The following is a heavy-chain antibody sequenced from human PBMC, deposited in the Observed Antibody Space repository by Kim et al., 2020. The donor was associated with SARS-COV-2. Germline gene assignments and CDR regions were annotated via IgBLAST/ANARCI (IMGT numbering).Heavy chain of an antibody. V-gene: IGHV6-1*01. J-gene: IGHJ4*02. Sequence: YAVSVKSRITITPDTSKNQFSLQLNSVTPEDTAVYFCARDVATPHRGGDYWGQGTLVTVSS. CDR3: ARDVATPHRGGDY. D-gene: IGHD2-15*01.